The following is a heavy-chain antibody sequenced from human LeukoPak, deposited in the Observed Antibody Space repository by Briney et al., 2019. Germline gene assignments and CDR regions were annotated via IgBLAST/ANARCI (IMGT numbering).Heavy chain of an antibody. CDR1: GFTFSSYA. CDR2: ISGSGGST. CDR3: ARPGTPYYYDSSGHFDY. D-gene: IGHD3-22*01. Sequence: GGSLRLSCAASGFTFSSYAMSWVRQAPGKGLEWVSAISGSGGSTYYADSVKGRFTISRDNSKNTLYQQMNSLRAEDTAVYYCARPGTPYYYDSSGHFDYWGQGTLVTVSS. J-gene: IGHJ4*02. V-gene: IGHV3-23*01.